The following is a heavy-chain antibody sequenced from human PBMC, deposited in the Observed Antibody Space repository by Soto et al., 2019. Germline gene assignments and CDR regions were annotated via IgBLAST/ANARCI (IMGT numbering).Heavy chain of an antibody. J-gene: IGHJ6*03. D-gene: IGHD2-21*01. CDR1: GYTFTSYG. CDR3: ARDHIPFYYYYYYMDV. Sequence: ASVKVSCKASGYTFTSYGISWVRQAPGQGLEWMGWISAYNGNTNYAQKLQGRVTMTTDTSTSTAYMELRSQRSDDTAVYYCARDHIPFYYYYYYMDVWGKGTTVTVSS. V-gene: IGHV1-18*01. CDR2: ISAYNGNT.